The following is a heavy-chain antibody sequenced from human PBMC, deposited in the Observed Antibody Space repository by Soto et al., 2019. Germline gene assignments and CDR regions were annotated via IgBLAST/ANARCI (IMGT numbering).Heavy chain of an antibody. J-gene: IGHJ4*02. V-gene: IGHV3-9*01. CDR3: AKGASTTVFAFNDY. CDR1: GFTFDDYA. Sequence: EVQLVESGGGLEQPGKSLRLSCAASGFTFDDYAMHWVRQAPGRGLECVSSISWNSGNILYADSVKGRFTISRDNAKNSLYLQMNSLRAEDTALYYCAKGASTTVFAFNDYWGQGTLVTVSS. CDR2: ISWNSGNI. D-gene: IGHD4-17*01.